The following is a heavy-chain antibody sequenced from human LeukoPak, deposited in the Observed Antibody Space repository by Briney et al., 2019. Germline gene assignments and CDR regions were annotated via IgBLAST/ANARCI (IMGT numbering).Heavy chain of an antibody. J-gene: IGHJ6*02. V-gene: IGHV1-2*02. CDR1: GYTFTGYY. D-gene: IGHD2-2*01. CDR3: ARDLWVFWGYCSSTSCVKPACGMDV. Sequence: GASVKVSCKASGYTFTGYYMHWVRQAPGQGLEWMGWINPNSGGTNYAQKFQGRVTMTRDTSISTAYMELSGLRSDDTAVYYCARDLWVFWGYCSSTSCVKPACGMDVWGQGTTVTVSS. CDR2: INPNSGGT.